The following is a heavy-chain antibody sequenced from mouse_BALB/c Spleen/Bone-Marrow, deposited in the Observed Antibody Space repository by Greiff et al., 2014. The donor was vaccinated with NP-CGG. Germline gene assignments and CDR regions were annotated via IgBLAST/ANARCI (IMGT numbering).Heavy chain of an antibody. J-gene: IGHJ3*01. CDR2: ISSGGSYT. Sequence: EVMLVESGGGLVKPGGSLKLSCAASGFTFSSYAMSWVRQTPEKRLEWVATISSGGSYTYYPDSVKGRFTISRDNAKNTLHLQMSSLRSEDTAMYYCARPRFAYWGQGTLVTVSA. CDR1: GFTFSSYA. CDR3: ARPRFAY. V-gene: IGHV5-9-1*01.